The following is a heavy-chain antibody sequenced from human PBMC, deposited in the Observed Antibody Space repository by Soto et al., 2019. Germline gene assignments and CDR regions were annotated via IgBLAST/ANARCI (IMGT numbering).Heavy chain of an antibody. CDR1: GGSISSYY. CDR2: IYYSGST. V-gene: IGHV4-59*01. J-gene: IGHJ4*02. CDR3: ARGTMVRGVIPVLDY. D-gene: IGHD3-10*01. Sequence: SETLSLTCPVSGGSISSYYWSWIRQPPGKGLEWIGYIYYSGSTNYNPSLKSRVTISVDTSKNQFSLKLSSVTAADTAVYYCARGTMVRGVIPVLDYWGQGTLVTSPQ.